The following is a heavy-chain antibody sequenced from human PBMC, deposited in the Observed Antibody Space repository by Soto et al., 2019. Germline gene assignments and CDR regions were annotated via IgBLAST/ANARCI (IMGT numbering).Heavy chain of an antibody. D-gene: IGHD3-22*01. CDR1: GGSISSYY. CDR2: IYYSGST. Sequence: SETLSLTCTVSGGSISSYYWSWIRQPPGKGLEWIGYIYYSGSTNYNPSLKSRVTISVDTSKNQFSLKLSSVTAADTAVYYCARCGGYYATFDYWGQGTLVTVSS. CDR3: ARCGGYYATFDY. J-gene: IGHJ4*02. V-gene: IGHV4-59*01.